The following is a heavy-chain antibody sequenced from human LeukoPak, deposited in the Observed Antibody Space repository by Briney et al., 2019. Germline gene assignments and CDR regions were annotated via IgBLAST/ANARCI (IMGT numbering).Heavy chain of an antibody. J-gene: IGHJ3*02. V-gene: IGHV3-48*04. Sequence: GGSLRLSCAASGFTFSNYSMNWVRQAPGKGLEWVSYISRSSSTIYYADSVKGRFTISRDNAKNTLYLQMNSLRAEDTAVYYCARVNSGSYRDAFDIWGQGTMVTVSS. D-gene: IGHD1-26*01. CDR1: GFTFSNYS. CDR3: ARVNSGSYRDAFDI. CDR2: ISRSSSTI.